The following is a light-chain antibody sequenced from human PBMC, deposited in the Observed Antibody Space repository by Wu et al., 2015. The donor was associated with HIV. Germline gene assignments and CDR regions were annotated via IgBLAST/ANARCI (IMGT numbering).Light chain of an antibody. V-gene: IGKV1-8*01. CDR1: QNIKNN. Sequence: AIRMTQSPSSLSASTGDRITLTCRASQNIKNNLAWYQQKPGKAPELLIHSASTLQSGVTSRFSGSGSGTDFTLTISCLQSEDFATYYCQQYDTYPLTFAGGTKVEIK. CDR2: SAS. CDR3: QQYDTYPLT. J-gene: IGKJ4*01.